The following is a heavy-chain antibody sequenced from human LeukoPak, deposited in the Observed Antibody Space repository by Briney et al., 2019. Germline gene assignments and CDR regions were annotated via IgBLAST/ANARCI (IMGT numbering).Heavy chain of an antibody. CDR3: ARGRVRGVRAESSHAFDI. CDR2: INPSGGST. D-gene: IGHD3-10*01. V-gene: IGHV1-46*01. J-gene: IGHJ3*02. CDR1: GYTFTSYY. Sequence: ASVKVSCKASGYTFTSYYMHWLRQAPGQGLEWMGIINPSGGSTSYAQKFRGRVTMTRDTSTSTVYMELSSLRSDDTAVYYCARGRVRGVRAESSHAFDIWGQGTMVTVSS.